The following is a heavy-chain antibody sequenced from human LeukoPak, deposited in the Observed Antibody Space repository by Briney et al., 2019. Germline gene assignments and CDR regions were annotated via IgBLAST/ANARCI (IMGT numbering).Heavy chain of an antibody. D-gene: IGHD3-22*01. CDR2: IKSDGSST. V-gene: IGHV3-74*01. Sequence: GGSLRLSCAASGFTFSSYWMHWVRQAPGKGLVWVSRIKSDGSSTSYADSVKGRFTISRDNAKNTLYLQMNSLRAEDTAVYYCAKEDYYDSSGYHEIVYYYYGMDVWGQGTTVTVSS. CDR1: GFTFSSYW. J-gene: IGHJ6*02. CDR3: AKEDYYDSSGYHEIVYYYYGMDV.